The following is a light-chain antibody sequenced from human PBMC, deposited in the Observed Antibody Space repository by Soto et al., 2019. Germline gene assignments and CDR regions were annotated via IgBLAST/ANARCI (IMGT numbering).Light chain of an antibody. CDR1: SGYSRYI. CDR3: ETWDSNTYV. Sequence: QPVLTQPSSASASLGSSVKVTCTLSSGYSRYIIAWHQQQLGKAPRYLMKVEGTGSYNKVSGVPDRFSGSSSGADRYLTISNLQSEDEADYYCETWDSNTYVFVTGTKLTVL. CDR2: VEGTGSY. J-gene: IGLJ1*01. V-gene: IGLV4-60*03.